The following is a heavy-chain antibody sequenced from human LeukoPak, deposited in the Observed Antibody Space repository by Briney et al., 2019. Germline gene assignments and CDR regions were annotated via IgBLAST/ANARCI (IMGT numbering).Heavy chain of an antibody. Sequence: GGSLRLSCAASGFTFSSYAMSWVRQAPGKGLEWVGRIRSKANSYATAYAASVKGRFTISRDDSKNTAYLQMNSLKTEDTAVYYCTGCSSTSCYEEDYFDYWGQGTLVTVSS. CDR3: TGCSSTSCYEEDYFDY. V-gene: IGHV3-73*01. D-gene: IGHD2-2*01. CDR1: GFTFSSYA. J-gene: IGHJ4*02. CDR2: IRSKANSYAT.